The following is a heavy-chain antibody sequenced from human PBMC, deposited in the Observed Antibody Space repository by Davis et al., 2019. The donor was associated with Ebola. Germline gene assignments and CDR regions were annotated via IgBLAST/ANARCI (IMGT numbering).Heavy chain of an antibody. J-gene: IGHJ3*02. CDR2: IRNDGGSK. Sequence: PGGSLRLSCGASGFTFSSSKMHWVHQAPGKGLEWVAFIRNDGGSKYYGDSVKGRFTISRDNSKNTLYLQMNSLRAEDTAVYYCAKDASYGFDIWGQGTMVTVSS. CDR1: GFTFSSSK. V-gene: IGHV3-30*02. CDR3: AKDASYGFDI.